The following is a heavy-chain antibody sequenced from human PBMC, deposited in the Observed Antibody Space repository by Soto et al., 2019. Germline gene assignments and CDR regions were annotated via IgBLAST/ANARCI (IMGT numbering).Heavy chain of an antibody. V-gene: IGHV4-39*01. Sequence: TLSLTCTVSGGSISSSSYYWGWIRQPPGKGLEWIGSIYYSGSTYYNPSLKSRVTISVDTSKNQFSLKLSSVTAADTAVYYCASDTGAAADTIEDYWGQGTLVTVSS. D-gene: IGHD6-13*01. CDR3: ASDTGAAADTIEDY. CDR1: GGSISSSSYY. J-gene: IGHJ4*02. CDR2: IYYSGST.